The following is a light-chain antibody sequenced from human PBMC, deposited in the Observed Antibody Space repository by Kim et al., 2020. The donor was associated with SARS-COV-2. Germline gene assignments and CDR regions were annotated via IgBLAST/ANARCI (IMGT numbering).Light chain of an antibody. CDR1: SSNIGAGYD. CDR2: GNS. Sequence: VTISCTGSSSNIGAGYDVHWYQQLPGTAPKLLIYGNSNRPSGVPDRFSGSKSGTSASLAITGLRAEDEADYYCQSYDSSLSGSYVFGTGTKVTVL. J-gene: IGLJ1*01. CDR3: QSYDSSLSGSYV. V-gene: IGLV1-40*01.